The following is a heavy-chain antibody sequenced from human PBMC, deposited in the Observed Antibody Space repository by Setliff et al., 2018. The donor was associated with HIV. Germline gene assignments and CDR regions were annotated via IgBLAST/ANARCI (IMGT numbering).Heavy chain of an antibody. Sequence: PGGSLRLSCAASGLTFTDAWMSWVRQAPGKGLVWVSCINNDGSRTKYADSVKGRFTISRDNSKNTLYLQMNSLRAEDTAVYYCAKVFGTYYFDYWGQGTLVTVSS. V-gene: IGHV3-74*03. CDR1: GLTFTDAW. D-gene: IGHD3-10*01. CDR3: AKVFGTYYFDY. J-gene: IGHJ4*02. CDR2: INNDGSRT.